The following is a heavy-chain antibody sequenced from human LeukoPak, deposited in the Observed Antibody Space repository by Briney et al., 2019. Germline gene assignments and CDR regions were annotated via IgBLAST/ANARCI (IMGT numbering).Heavy chain of an antibody. D-gene: IGHD2-15*01. Sequence: TSETLSLTCAVYGGSFSGYYWSWIRQPPGKGLEWIGEINHSGSTNYNPSLKSRVTISVDTSKNQFSLKLSSVTAADTAVYYCARESVASRAFDIWGQGTMVTVSS. CDR3: ARESVASRAFDI. V-gene: IGHV4-34*01. CDR1: GGSFSGYY. CDR2: INHSGST. J-gene: IGHJ3*02.